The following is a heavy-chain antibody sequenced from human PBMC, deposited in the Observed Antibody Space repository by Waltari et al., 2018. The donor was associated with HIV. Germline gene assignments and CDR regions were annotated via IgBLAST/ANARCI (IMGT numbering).Heavy chain of an antibody. D-gene: IGHD2-2*01. Sequence: QVQLIQSGAEMKKPGASMNVSCKASEYTFTTYHIHWVRQAPGEGLEWRGWSNPDTGDKPYAQNVQGWVSMTRDTSINTAYMNLTRLRSEDSAVYYCARALSTTWHNLDYWGQGTLVTVSS. V-gene: IGHV1-2*04. CDR1: EYTFTTYH. CDR3: ARALSTTWHNLDY. J-gene: IGHJ4*02. CDR2: SNPDTGDK.